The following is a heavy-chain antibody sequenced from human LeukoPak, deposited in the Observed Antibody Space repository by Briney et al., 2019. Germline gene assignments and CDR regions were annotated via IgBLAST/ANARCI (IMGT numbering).Heavy chain of an antibody. Sequence: GGSLRLSCAASGFTFSSYGIHWVRQAPGKGLEWVAVVSYDGSEKYYADSVKGRLTISGDKSKNTVSLQMNSLRAEDTAVYYCARDRPDYVDAFDIWGQGTMVTVSS. CDR3: ARDRPDYVDAFDI. J-gene: IGHJ3*02. V-gene: IGHV3-30*03. CDR2: VSYDGSEK. CDR1: GFTFSSYG. D-gene: IGHD4-17*01.